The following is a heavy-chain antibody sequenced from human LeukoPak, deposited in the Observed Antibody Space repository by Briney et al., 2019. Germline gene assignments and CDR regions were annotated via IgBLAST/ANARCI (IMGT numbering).Heavy chain of an antibody. CDR1: GFTFSIYG. V-gene: IGHV3-33*01. CDR3: ARAQDYDSSGYVDAFDM. D-gene: IGHD3-22*01. Sequence: PGRSLRLSCAAAGFTFSIYGMHWVRQAPGKGLEWVAVIWYDGSKKYYADSVKGRFTISRDNSKNTLYLQMNSLRVEDTAVYYCARAQDYDSSGYVDAFDMWGQGTMVTV. J-gene: IGHJ3*02. CDR2: IWYDGSKK.